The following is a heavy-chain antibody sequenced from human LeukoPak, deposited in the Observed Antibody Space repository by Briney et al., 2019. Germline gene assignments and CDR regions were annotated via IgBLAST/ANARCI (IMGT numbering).Heavy chain of an antibody. Sequence: GASVTVSFKASGYTFTIYYMHWVRQAPGQGLEWMGIINPSGGSTSYAQKFQGRVTMTRDTSTSTVYMELSSLRSEDTAVYYCARAESITMIVVVTDAFDIWGQGTMVTVSS. V-gene: IGHV1-46*01. J-gene: IGHJ3*02. CDR2: INPSGGST. D-gene: IGHD3-22*01. CDR3: ARAESITMIVVVTDAFDI. CDR1: GYTFTIYY.